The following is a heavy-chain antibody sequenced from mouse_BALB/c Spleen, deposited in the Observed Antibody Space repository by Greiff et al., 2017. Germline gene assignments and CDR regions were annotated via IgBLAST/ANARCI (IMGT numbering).Heavy chain of an antibody. J-gene: IGHJ4*01. CDR1: GFTFNTYA. CDR2: IRSKSNNYAT. Sequence: EVQLVESGGGLVQPKGSLKLSCAASGFTFNTYAMNWVRQAPGKGLEWVARIRSKSNNYATYYADSVKDRFTISRDDSQSMLYLQMNNLKTEDTAMYYCVRRGYGNYSYAMDYWGQGTSVTVSS. CDR3: VRRGYGNYSYAMDY. D-gene: IGHD2-1*01. V-gene: IGHV10-1*02.